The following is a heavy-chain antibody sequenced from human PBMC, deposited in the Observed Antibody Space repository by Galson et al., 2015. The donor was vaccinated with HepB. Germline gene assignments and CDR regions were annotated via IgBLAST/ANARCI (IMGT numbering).Heavy chain of an antibody. V-gene: IGHV3-30-3*01. CDR3: ARDFWGLAARPVRMDV. CDR2: ISYDGSNK. Sequence: SLRLSCAASGFTFSSYAMHWVRQAPGKGLEWVAVISYDGSNKYYADSVKGRFTISRDNSKNTLYLQMNSLRAEETAVYYCARDFWGLAARPVRMDVWGKGTTVTVSS. D-gene: IGHD6-6*01. CDR1: GFTFSSYA. J-gene: IGHJ6*03.